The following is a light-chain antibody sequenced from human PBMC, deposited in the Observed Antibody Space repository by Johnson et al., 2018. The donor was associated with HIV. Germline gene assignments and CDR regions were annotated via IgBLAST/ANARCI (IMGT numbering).Light chain of an antibody. J-gene: IGLJ1*01. CDR2: EDN. V-gene: IGLV1-51*02. CDR3: GIWDASLSPHYV. CDR1: RSNIGSNF. Sequence: QSVLTQPPSVSAAPGQKVTISCSGSRSNIGSNFVSWYHQLPGAAPRLVIYEDNKRPSGIPDRFSGSKSGASATLGITGLQTGDEADYYCGIWDASLSPHYVFGTGTKITVL.